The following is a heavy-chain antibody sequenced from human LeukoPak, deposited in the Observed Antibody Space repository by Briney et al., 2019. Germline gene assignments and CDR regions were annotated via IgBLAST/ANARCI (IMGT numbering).Heavy chain of an antibody. Sequence: ASVKVSCKVSGYTLTELSMHWVRQAPGKGLEWMGGFDPEDGETIYAQKFQGRVTMTEDTSTGTAYMELSSLRSEDTAVYYCAIDSSRGSDAFDIWGQGTMVTVSS. CDR3: AIDSSRGSDAFDI. V-gene: IGHV1-24*01. CDR2: FDPEDGET. D-gene: IGHD2-2*01. J-gene: IGHJ3*02. CDR1: GYTLTELS.